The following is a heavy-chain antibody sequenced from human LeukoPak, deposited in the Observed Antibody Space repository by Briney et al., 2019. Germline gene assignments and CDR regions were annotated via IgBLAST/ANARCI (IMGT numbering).Heavy chain of an antibody. CDR2: DYYSGST. CDR1: GGSLSSSSYY. V-gene: IGHV4-39*01. D-gene: IGHD3-3*01. J-gene: IGHJ4*02. CDR3: ARLGYYDFWSGYYFDY. Sequence: PSETLSLTCPVSGGSLSSSSYYWPWIRQPPAKGLEWIGSDYYSGSTYYNPSLKRRATIAAHTSKTQYSLKLTSVTAADTAVYYWARLGYYDFWSGYYFDYWGQGTLVTVSS.